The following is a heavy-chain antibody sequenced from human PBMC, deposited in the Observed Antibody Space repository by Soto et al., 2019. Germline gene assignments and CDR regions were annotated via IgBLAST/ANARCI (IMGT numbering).Heavy chain of an antibody. CDR3: ARGRGATIRSGCFDL. V-gene: IGHV4-34*01. CDR2: INHSGST. D-gene: IGHD5-12*01. CDR1: GGSFSGYY. J-gene: IGHJ2*01. Sequence: QVQLQQWGAGLLKPSETLSLTCAVYGGSFSGYYWSWIRQPPGKGLEWIGEINHSGSTHYNPSLKSRVTISVDTSKNQFSLKLSSVNAADTAVYYCARGRGATIRSGCFDLWGRGTLVTVSS.